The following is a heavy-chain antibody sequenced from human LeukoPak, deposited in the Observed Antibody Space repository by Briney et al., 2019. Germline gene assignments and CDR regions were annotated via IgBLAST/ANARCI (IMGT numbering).Heavy chain of an antibody. CDR3: AVGTFGSGSFYGPPSAF. J-gene: IGHJ4*02. V-gene: IGHV5-51*01. CDR1: GYSFTDYW. D-gene: IGHD3-10*01. CDR2: IYPGDSDT. Sequence: GESLKISCKGSGYSFTDYWIGWVCQMPGKGLEWVGIIYPGDSDTRYSPSFQGQVTISADKSISTAYLQWDSLKASDTAMYYCAVGTFGSGSFYGPPSAFWGQGTLVTVSP.